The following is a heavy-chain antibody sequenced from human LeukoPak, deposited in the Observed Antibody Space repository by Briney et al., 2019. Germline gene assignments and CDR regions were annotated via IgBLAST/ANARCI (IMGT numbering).Heavy chain of an antibody. CDR3: ATCTVTPYYYYYMDV. Sequence: SETLSLTCAVFGGSFSGYYCSWIRQPPGQGLEWIGEINHGGSTNYNPSLKSRVTISVDTSKNQFSLKLNSVTAADTAVYYCATCTVTPYYYYYMDVWGKGTTVTISS. J-gene: IGHJ6*03. D-gene: IGHD4-17*01. V-gene: IGHV4-34*01. CDR1: GGSFSGYY. CDR2: INHGGST.